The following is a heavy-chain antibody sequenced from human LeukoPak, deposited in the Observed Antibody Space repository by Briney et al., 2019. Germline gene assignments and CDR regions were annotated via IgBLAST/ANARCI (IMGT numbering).Heavy chain of an antibody. CDR2: INPSGGST. Sequence: GASVKVSCKASGYTFTSYYMHWVRQAPGQGLEWMGIINPSGGSTSYAQKFQGRVTMTRDTATRIVYMELSSLRSEDTAVYYCAVRNTPPDVLSGYRDYYGMDVWGQGTTLIVSS. J-gene: IGHJ6*02. V-gene: IGHV1-46*01. CDR3: AVRNTPPDVLSGYRDYYGMDV. D-gene: IGHD3-3*01. CDR1: GYTFTSYY.